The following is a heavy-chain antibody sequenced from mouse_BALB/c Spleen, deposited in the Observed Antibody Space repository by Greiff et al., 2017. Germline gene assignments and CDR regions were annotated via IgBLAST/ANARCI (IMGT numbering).Heavy chain of an antibody. D-gene: IGHD4-1*01. J-gene: IGHJ2*01. CDR1: GFTFSSYT. Sequence: EVHLVESGGGLVKPGGSLKLSCAASGFTFSSYTMSWVRQTPEKRLEWVATISSGGSYTYYPDSVKGRFTISRDNAKNTLYLQMSSLKSEDTAMYYCTGTGTAYWGQGTTLTVSS. V-gene: IGHV5-6-4*01. CDR2: ISSGGSYT. CDR3: TGTGTAY.